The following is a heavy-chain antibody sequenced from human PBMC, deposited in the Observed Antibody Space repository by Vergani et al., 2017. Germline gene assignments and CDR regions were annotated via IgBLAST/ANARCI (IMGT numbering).Heavy chain of an antibody. CDR3: AGLSPGDNSGWEPFDY. CDR2: IIPIIRLA. CDR1: GDIFNNYT. D-gene: IGHD6-19*01. V-gene: IGHV1-69*02. Sequence: QVHLVQSGTEVKKPGSSVKVSCKVSGDIFNNYTVTWVRQAPGQGLEWMGRIIPIIRLATSAQKFQDRVKITGDTSTNTVYMEMNNLRSEDTAVYYCAGLSPGDNSGWEPFDYWGQGTLVTVSS. J-gene: IGHJ4*02.